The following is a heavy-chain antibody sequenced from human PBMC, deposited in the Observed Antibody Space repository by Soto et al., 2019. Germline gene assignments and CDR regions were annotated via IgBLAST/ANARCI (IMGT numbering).Heavy chain of an antibody. CDR2: IRSETYGGTP. D-gene: IGHD3-22*01. J-gene: IGHJ4*02. Sequence: QPGGSLRLSCTGSGFNFGNYAMSWVRQAPGKGPEWVGFIRSETYGGTPDYAASLRSRFTISRDGSKSIAYLEINSLQTDDKAVYYCTRYYYASSGYYVYWGQGTLFTVSS. V-gene: IGHV3-49*04. CDR3: TRYYYASSGYYVY. CDR1: GFNFGNYA.